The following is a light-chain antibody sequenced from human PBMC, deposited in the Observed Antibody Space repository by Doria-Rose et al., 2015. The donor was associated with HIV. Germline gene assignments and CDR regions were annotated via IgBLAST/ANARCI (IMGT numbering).Light chain of an antibody. CDR2: DGS. CDR3: HQYGTSWT. Sequence: TQSPGTLSSSPGERATLSCRASQSFSSTYLAWYQQKPGQAPSLLIYDGSTTATDIPDRFNASGSGTDSTLTINRLEPEDFALYYCHQYGTSWTFGQGTKVEI. CDR1: QSFSSTY. J-gene: IGKJ1*01. V-gene: IGKV3-20*01.